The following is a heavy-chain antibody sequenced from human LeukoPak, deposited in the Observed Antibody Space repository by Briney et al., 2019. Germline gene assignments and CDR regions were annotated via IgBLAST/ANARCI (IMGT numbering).Heavy chain of an antibody. J-gene: IGHJ4*02. CDR3: ASRYYYDSSGYYYY. CDR1: GGTFRSYA. Sequence: SVKVSCKASGGTFRSYAISWVRQAPGQGLEWMGGIIPIFGTANYAQKFQGRVTITADESTSTAYMELSSLRSEDTAVYYCASRYYYDSSGYYYYWGQGTLVTVSS. V-gene: IGHV1-69*13. CDR2: IIPIFGTA. D-gene: IGHD3-22*01.